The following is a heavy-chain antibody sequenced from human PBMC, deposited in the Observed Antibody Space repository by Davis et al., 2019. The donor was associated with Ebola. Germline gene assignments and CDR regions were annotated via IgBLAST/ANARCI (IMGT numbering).Heavy chain of an antibody. CDR3: ARGSALAARAFDY. V-gene: IGHV1-46*01. CDR2: INPSGGNT. Sequence: ASVKVSCKASGYTFTSYYMHWVRQAPGQGLEWMGIINPSGGNTGYAQKFQGRVTMTRNTSISTAYMELSSLRSEDTAVYYCARGSALAARAFDYWGQGTLVTVSS. D-gene: IGHD6-6*01. J-gene: IGHJ4*02. CDR1: GYTFTSYY.